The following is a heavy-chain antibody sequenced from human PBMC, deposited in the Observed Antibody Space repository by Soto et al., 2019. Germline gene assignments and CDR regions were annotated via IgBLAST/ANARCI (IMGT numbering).Heavy chain of an antibody. CDR1: GYTFTGYY. J-gene: IGHJ2*01. CDR3: ARVGEEVFDL. D-gene: IGHD3-16*01. Sequence: QVQLVQSGAEVKKPGASVKVSCKASGYTFTGYYMHWVRQAPGQGLEWMGWINPSGGSTSYAQKFQGRVTMTRDTSTSTVYMELSSLRSEDTAVYYCARVGEEVFDLWGRGTLVTVSS. CDR2: INPSGGST. V-gene: IGHV1-46*01.